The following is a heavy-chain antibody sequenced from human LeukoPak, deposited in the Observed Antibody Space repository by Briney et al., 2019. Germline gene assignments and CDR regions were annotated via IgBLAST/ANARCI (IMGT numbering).Heavy chain of an antibody. CDR1: GFTFSSYA. V-gene: IGHV3-30*04. D-gene: IGHD4-17*01. J-gene: IGHJ4*02. CDR3: ARGPYGDYIDAFDY. Sequence: GRSLRLSCAASGFTFSSYAMHWVRQAPGKGLEWVAVISYDGSNKYYADSVKGRFTISRDNSKNTLYLQMNSLRAEDTAVYYCARGPYGDYIDAFDYWGQGTLVTVSS. CDR2: ISYDGSNK.